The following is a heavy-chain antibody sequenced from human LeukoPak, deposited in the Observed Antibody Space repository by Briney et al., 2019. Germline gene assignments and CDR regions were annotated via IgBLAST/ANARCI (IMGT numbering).Heavy chain of an antibody. CDR1: GGSFSGYY. CDR3: ARGSYVECSSSWYGSHYYYSMDV. J-gene: IGHJ6*02. V-gene: IGHV4-34*01. Sequence: SETLSLTCAVYGGSFSGYYWSWIRQPPGKGLEWIGEINHSGSTNYNPSLKSRVTISVDTSKNQFSLKLSSVTAADTAVYYCARGSYVECSSSWYGSHYYYSMDVWGQGTTVTVSS. CDR2: INHSGST. D-gene: IGHD6-13*01.